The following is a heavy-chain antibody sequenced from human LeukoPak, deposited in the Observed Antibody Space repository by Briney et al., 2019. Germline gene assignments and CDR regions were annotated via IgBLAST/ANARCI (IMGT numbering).Heavy chain of an antibody. D-gene: IGHD2/OR15-2a*01. CDR2: INYDGTST. CDR3: AREANTAFDY. J-gene: IGHJ4*02. V-gene: IGHV3-74*01. Sequence: QPGGSLRLSCVASRFTFGSYWMHWVRQAPGKGPVWVSRINYDGTSTTYADSVKGRFTVSRDNGKKTVSLQINSLRPDDTAVYYCAREANTAFDYWGQGTLVTVSS. CDR1: RFTFGSYW.